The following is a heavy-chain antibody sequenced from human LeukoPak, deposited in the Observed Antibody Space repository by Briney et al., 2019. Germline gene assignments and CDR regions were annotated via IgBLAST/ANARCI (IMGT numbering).Heavy chain of an antibody. Sequence: SETLSLTCTVSGGSISSSSYYWGWIRQPPGKGLEWIGSIYYSGSTYYNLSLKSRVTISVDTSKNQFSLKLTSVTAADTAVYYCARDATAYSSSGAPWYFDYWGQGTLVTVSS. J-gene: IGHJ4*02. CDR2: IYYSGST. CDR3: ARDATAYSSSGAPWYFDY. D-gene: IGHD6-6*01. V-gene: IGHV4-39*07. CDR1: GGSISSSSYY.